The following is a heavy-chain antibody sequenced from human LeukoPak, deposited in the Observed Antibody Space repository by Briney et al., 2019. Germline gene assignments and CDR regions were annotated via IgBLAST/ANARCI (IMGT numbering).Heavy chain of an antibody. CDR2: IYPGDSDT. CDR1: GYSFTTYW. J-gene: IGHJ3*02. V-gene: IGHV5-51*01. Sequence: LGESLKISCKGSGYSFTTYWIGWVRQMPGKGLEWMGIIYPGDSDTRYSPSFQGQVTISADKSISTAYLQWSSLKASDTAMYYCASGGYYDSSGYLTGAFDIWGQGTMVTVSS. D-gene: IGHD3-22*01. CDR3: ASGGYYDSSGYLTGAFDI.